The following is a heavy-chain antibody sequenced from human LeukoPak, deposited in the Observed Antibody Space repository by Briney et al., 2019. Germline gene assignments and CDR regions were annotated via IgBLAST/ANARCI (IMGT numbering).Heavy chain of an antibody. J-gene: IGHJ5*02. D-gene: IGHD4-17*01. V-gene: IGHV3-21*01. CDR1: GFTFSSYS. CDR2: ISSSGSYI. Sequence: GGSLRLSCAASGFTFSSYSMNWVRQAPGKGLEWVSSISSSGSYIYYADSVKGRFTISRDNAKNSLYLQMNSLRAEDTAVYYCARGTTVTTTWFDPWGQGTLVTVSS. CDR3: ARGTTVTTTWFDP.